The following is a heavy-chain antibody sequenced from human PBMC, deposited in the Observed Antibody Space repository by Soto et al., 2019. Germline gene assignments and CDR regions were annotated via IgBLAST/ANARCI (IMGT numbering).Heavy chain of an antibody. CDR1: GDSFSSNSAA. CDR2: TYYRSKWYN. V-gene: IGHV6-1*01. CDR3: ARLFYGDYFEDAFDI. D-gene: IGHD4-17*01. Sequence: PSQTLSLTCAISGDSFSSNSAAWNWIRQSPSRGLEWLGRTYYRSKWYNDYAVSVKSRITMTTDTSTSTAYMELRSLRSDDTAVYYCARLFYGDYFEDAFDIWGQGTMVTVSS. J-gene: IGHJ3*02.